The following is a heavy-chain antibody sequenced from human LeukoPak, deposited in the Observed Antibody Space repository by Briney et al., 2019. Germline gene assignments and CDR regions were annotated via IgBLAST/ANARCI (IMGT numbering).Heavy chain of an antibody. CDR3: TRDFSLVVGASDS. J-gene: IGHJ5*02. CDR2: MALSGGPT. Sequence: GGSLRLSCAASGFTFSAYAMAWVRRPPGRGLEWVSTMALSGGPTHYADAVEGRFTISRDDSKSTLYLHINNLRAEDTAVYYCTRDFSLVVGASDSWGKGTLVTVSS. V-gene: IGHV3-23*01. D-gene: IGHD1-26*01. CDR1: GFTFSAYA.